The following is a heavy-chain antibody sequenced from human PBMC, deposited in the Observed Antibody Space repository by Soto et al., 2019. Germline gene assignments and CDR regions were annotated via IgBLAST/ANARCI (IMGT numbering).Heavy chain of an antibody. J-gene: IGHJ6*03. CDR1: GFTFSNAW. CDR3: TTLGESFGVAPFKLYYYYYYMDV. CDR2: IKSKTDGGTT. V-gene: IGHV3-15*01. D-gene: IGHD3-3*01. Sequence: EVQLVESGGGLVKPGGSLRLSCAASGFTFSNAWMSWVRQAPGKGLEWVGRIKSKTDGGTTDYAAPVKGRFTISRDDSKNTVNLQMNSLKTEYTAVYYCTTLGESFGVAPFKLYYYYYYMDVWGKGTTVTVSS.